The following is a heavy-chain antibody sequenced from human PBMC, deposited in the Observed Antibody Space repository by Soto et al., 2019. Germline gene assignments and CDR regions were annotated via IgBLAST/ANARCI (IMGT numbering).Heavy chain of an antibody. D-gene: IGHD2-2*02. CDR2: IYSSGST. CDR1: GGSVSSDTHY. CDR3: ARFVRSCSGTTCYTREDV. V-gene: IGHV4-61*01. J-gene: IGHJ6*02. Sequence: SETLSLTCTVSGGSVSSDTHYWSWIRQPPGKRLEWIGFIYSSGSTNYNPPLKSRVTMSVDTSKNQFSLKLRSVIVADTAVYHCARFVRSCSGTTCYTREDVCGHGTTVTVSS.